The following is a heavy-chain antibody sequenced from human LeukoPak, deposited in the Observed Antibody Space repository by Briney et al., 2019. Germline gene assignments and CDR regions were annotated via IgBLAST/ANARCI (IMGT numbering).Heavy chain of an antibody. CDR3: ARGDSGSFSQFDC. CDR1: GGSISSDSYY. CDR2: VYYSGST. Sequence: SETLSLTCTVSGGSISSDSYYWSWIRQPPGKGLEWIGYVYYSGSTNYNPSLKSRVTISVDTSKNQFSLKLTSVTAADTAVYYCARGDSGSFSQFDCWGQGTLVTVSS. J-gene: IGHJ4*02. V-gene: IGHV4-61*01. D-gene: IGHD1-26*01.